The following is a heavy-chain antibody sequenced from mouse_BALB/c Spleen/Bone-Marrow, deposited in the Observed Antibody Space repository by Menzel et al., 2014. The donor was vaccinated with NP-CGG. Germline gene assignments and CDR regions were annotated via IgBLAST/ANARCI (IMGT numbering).Heavy chain of an antibody. CDR3: ARTPMIYYYALEL. Sequence: EVQRVESGAELVKPGASVKLSCTASGFKIKDTYMHWVIQRPEQGLEWIGRIDPANGNTKYDPKFQGKATITADTSSNTVSVQQRRLTSEDTAVYLCARTPMIYYYALELWGQRPSVTVPT. D-gene: IGHD2-4*01. CDR2: IDPANGNT. V-gene: IGHV14-3*02. J-gene: IGHJ4*01. CDR1: GFKIKDTY.